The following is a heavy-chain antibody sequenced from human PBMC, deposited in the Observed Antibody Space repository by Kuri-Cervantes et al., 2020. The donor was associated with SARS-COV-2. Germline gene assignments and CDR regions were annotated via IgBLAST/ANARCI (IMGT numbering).Heavy chain of an antibody. D-gene: IGHD2-2*01. V-gene: IGHV3-23*01. CDR3: AKGEYCSGSSCYRKGVPLFDY. J-gene: IGHJ4*02. CDR1: GFTFSSYG. CDR2: ISGSGNSR. Sequence: GESLKISCAASGFTFSSYGMHWVRQAPGKGLEWVSGISGSGNSRYYADSVKGRFTVSRDNSKNTLYMLINSLRAEDTAVYYCAKGEYCSGSSCYRKGVPLFDYWGQGTLVTVSS.